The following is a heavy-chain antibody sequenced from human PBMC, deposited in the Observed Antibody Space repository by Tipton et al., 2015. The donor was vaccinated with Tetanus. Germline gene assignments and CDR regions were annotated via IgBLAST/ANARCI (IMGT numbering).Heavy chain of an antibody. D-gene: IGHD4-17*01. CDR3: AKDQDYGDYFGVDY. Sequence: GSLRLSCAASGFTFSSYWMHWVRQAPGKGLVWVSRIKTDGSATIYADSVKGRFTISRDNAKNTLYLQMNSLRAEDTAVYFCAKDQDYGDYFGVDYWGQGTLVTVSS. J-gene: IGHJ4*02. CDR1: GFTFSSYW. CDR2: IKTDGSAT. V-gene: IGHV3-74*01.